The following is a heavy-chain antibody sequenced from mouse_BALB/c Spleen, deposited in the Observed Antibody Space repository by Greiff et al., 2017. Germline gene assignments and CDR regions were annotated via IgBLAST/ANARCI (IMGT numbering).Heavy chain of an antibody. CDR2: IWAGGST. Sequence: VQLKESGPGLVAPSQSLSITCTVSGFSLTSYGVHWVRQPPGKGLEWLGVIWAGGSTNYNSALMSRLSISKDNSKSQVFLKMNSLQTDDTAMYYCARDDYGYWYFDVWGAGTTVTVAS. D-gene: IGHD1-1*01. V-gene: IGHV2-9*02. CDR1: GFSLTSYG. CDR3: ARDDYGYWYFDV. J-gene: IGHJ1*01.